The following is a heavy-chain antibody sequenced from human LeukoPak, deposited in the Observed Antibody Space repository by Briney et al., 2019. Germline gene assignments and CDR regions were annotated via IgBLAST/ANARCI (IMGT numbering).Heavy chain of an antibody. D-gene: IGHD6-19*01. J-gene: IGHJ4*02. CDR1: GYAFTSYG. Sequence: GASVKVSCKASGYAFTSYGISWVRQAPGQGLEWMGWISTYNGNTEYAQKLQGRVTMTTDTSTSTAYMELRSLRSDDTAVYYCARVFFSAVAGDYFDYWGQGTLVTVSS. V-gene: IGHV1-18*01. CDR3: ARVFFSAVAGDYFDY. CDR2: ISTYNGNT.